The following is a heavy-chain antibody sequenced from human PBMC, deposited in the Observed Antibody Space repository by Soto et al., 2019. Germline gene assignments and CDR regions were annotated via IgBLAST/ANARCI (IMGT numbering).Heavy chain of an antibody. CDR2: ISAYNGNT. CDR1: GYTFTRYG. J-gene: IGHJ4*02. V-gene: IGHV1-18*01. D-gene: IGHD1-1*01. Sequence: ASVKVSCKASGYTFTRYGLSWVRQAPGQGLEWMGWISAYNGNTNYAQKLQGRVTMTTDTSTSTAYMELRSLRSDDTAVYYCARDWNRKGASDYWGQGTLVTVSS. CDR3: ARDWNRKGASDY.